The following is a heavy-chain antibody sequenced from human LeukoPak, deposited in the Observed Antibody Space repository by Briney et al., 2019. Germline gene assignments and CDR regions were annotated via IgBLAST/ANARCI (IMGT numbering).Heavy chain of an antibody. J-gene: IGHJ3*02. CDR1: GFTFNTYA. CDR3: AKDASGAWSDAFDI. Sequence: GSLRLSCAASGFTFNTYAMSWVRQAPGKGLEWVSSISSSGGSTYYADSAKGRFTISRDNSKNTLYLQMNSLRAEHTAVYYCAKDASGAWSDAFDIWGHGTMVTVSS. CDR2: ISSSGGST. D-gene: IGHD6-25*01. V-gene: IGHV3-23*01.